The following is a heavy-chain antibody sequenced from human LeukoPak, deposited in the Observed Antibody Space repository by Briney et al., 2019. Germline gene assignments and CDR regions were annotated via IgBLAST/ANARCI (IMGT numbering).Heavy chain of an antibody. J-gene: IGHJ4*02. CDR2: IWYDGSNK. D-gene: IGHD5-18*01. Sequence: GGSLRLSCVAAGFTFSSYGMHWVRQAPGKGLEWVALIWYDGSNKYYADSATGQCTITRDNSKNALYLQMNSLRAEDTAVYYCARDCGYSYVHPFDYWGQGTLVTVSS. CDR1: GFTFSSYG. V-gene: IGHV3-33*08. CDR3: ARDCGYSYVHPFDY.